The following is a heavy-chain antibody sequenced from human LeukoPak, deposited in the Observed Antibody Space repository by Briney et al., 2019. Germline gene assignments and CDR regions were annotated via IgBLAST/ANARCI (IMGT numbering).Heavy chain of an antibody. V-gene: IGHV4-4*07. CDR2: IYTSGST. CDR3: ARETTYYDFDWFDP. D-gene: IGHD3-3*01. CDR1: GGSISSYY. J-gene: IGHJ5*02. Sequence: PSETLSLTCTVSGGSISSYYWSWIRQPAGKGLEWIGRIYTSGSTNYNPSLKSRVTMSVDTSKNQFSLKLRSVTAADTAVYYCARETTYYDFDWFDPWGQGTLVTVSS.